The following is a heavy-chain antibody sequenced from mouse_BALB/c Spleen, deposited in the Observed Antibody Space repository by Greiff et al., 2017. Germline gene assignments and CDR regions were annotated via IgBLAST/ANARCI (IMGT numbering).Heavy chain of an antibody. CDR3: ARGTYYYGSSHYFDY. J-gene: IGHJ2*01. CDR1: GYAFTNYL. V-gene: IGHV1-54*01. D-gene: IGHD1-1*01. Sequence: VKLMESGAELVRPGTSVKVSCKASGYAFTNYLIEWVKQRPGQGLEWIGVINPGSGGTNYNEKFKGKATLTADKSSSTAYMQLSSLTSDDSAVYFCARGTYYYGSSHYFDYWGQGTTLTVSS. CDR2: INPGSGGT.